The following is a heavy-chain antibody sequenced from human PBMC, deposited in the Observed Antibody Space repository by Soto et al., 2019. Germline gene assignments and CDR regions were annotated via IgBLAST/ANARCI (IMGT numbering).Heavy chain of an antibody. V-gene: IGHV1-3*01. J-gene: IGHJ3*02. Sequence: GASVKVSCKASVYTFTSYAIHWVRQAPGQRLEWMGWINAGNGNTKYSQKFQGRVTITRDTSASTAYMELSSLRSEDTAVYYCAREKGDYGAFDIWGQGTMVTVSS. CDR1: VYTFTSYA. D-gene: IGHD4-17*01. CDR2: INAGNGNT. CDR3: AREKGDYGAFDI.